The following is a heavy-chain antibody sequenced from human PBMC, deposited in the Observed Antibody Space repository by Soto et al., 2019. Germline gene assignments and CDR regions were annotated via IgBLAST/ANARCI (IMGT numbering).Heavy chain of an antibody. V-gene: IGHV4-30-4*01. Sequence: SETLSLTCTVSGGSISSGDYYWSWIRQPPGKGLEWIGYIYYSGSTYYNPSLKSRVTISVDTSKNQFSLKLSSVTAADTAVYYCARSQGDILTGYFIDYWGQGTLVTVSS. CDR3: ARSQGDILTGYFIDY. J-gene: IGHJ4*02. CDR1: GGSISSGDYY. D-gene: IGHD3-9*01. CDR2: IYYSGST.